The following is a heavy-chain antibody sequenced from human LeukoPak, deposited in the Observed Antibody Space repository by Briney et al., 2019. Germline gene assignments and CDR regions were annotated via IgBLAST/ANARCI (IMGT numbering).Heavy chain of an antibody. J-gene: IGHJ4*02. Sequence: GGSLRLSCAASGFTFSSYEMNWVRQAPGKGLEWVSYISSSGSTIYYADSVKGRFTISRDNAKNSLYLQMNSLRAEDTAVYYCARVVGGSWSNGWGQGTLVTVSS. CDR2: ISSSGSTI. CDR3: ARVVGGSWSNG. D-gene: IGHD6-13*01. V-gene: IGHV3-48*03. CDR1: GFTFSSYE.